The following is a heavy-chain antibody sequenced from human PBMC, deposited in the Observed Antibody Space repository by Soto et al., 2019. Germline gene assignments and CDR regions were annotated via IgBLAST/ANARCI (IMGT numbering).Heavy chain of an antibody. CDR1: GFTFDDYT. Sequence: HPGGSLRLSCAASGFTFDDYTMHWVRQAPGKGLEWVSLISWDGGSTYYADSVKGRFTISRDNSKNSLYLQMNSLRTEDTALYYCAKDIKSGRETLEWLLDGMDVWGQGTTVTVSS. CDR3: AKDIKSGRETLEWLLDGMDV. D-gene: IGHD3-3*01. CDR2: ISWDGGST. V-gene: IGHV3-43*01. J-gene: IGHJ6*02.